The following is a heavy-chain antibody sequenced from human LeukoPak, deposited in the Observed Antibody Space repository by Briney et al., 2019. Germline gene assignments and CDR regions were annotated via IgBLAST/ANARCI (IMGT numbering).Heavy chain of an antibody. Sequence: GGSLRLSCAASGFTFSNAWMSWVRQAPGEGLEWVSYINSDSSFISYADSVKGRFTISRDNAKNSLYLQMNSLRPEDTAVYYCARDKNWAFDYWGQGTLVTVSS. J-gene: IGHJ4*02. CDR3: ARDKNWAFDY. V-gene: IGHV3-48*01. CDR2: INSDSSFI. CDR1: GFTFSNAW. D-gene: IGHD2/OR15-2a*01.